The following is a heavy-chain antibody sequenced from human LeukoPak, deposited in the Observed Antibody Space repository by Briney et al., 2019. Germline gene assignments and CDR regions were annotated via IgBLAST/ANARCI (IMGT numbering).Heavy chain of an antibody. Sequence: SETLSLTCTVSGGSISSSSYYWGWIRQPPGKGLEWIGSIYYSGSTYYNPSLKSRVTISVDTSKNQFSLKLSSVTAADTAVYYCARDPGQLWFSYWGQGTLVTVSS. CDR1: GGSISSSSYY. CDR2: IYYSGST. CDR3: ARDPGQLWFSY. D-gene: IGHD5-18*01. J-gene: IGHJ4*02. V-gene: IGHV4-39*07.